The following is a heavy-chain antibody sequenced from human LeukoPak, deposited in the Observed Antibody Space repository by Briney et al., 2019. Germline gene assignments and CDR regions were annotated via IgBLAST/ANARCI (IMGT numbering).Heavy chain of an antibody. J-gene: IGHJ3*02. CDR2: INPNSGGT. Sequence: ASVKVSCKASGYTFTGYYMHWVRQAPGQGLEWKGWINPNSGGTNYAQKFQGRVTMTRDTPISTAYMELSRLRSDDTAVYYCARVMSERAFDIWGQGTMVTVSS. CDR3: ARVMSERAFDI. V-gene: IGHV1-2*02. D-gene: IGHD6-25*01. CDR1: GYTFTGYY.